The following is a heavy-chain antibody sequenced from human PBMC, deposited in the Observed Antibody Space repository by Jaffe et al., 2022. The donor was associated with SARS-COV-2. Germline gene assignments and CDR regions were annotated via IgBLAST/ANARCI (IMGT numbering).Heavy chain of an antibody. V-gene: IGHV4-34*01. D-gene: IGHD6-19*01. CDR3: ARDHSTGWSLDV. CDR1: GGSFSGYY. Sequence: QVQLQQWGADLLKPSETLSLTCAVYGGSFSGYYWSWIRQSPGKGLEWIGEINQSGSATYNPSLKSRVTISIDKSKNQFSLRLTSVTAADTAVYYCARDHSTGWSLDVWGQGTTVTVSS. J-gene: IGHJ6*02. CDR2: INQSGSA.